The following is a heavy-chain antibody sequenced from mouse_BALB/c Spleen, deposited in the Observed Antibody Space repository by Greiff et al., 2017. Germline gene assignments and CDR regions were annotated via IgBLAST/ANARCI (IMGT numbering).Heavy chain of an antibody. Sequence: EVHLVESGPELVKPGASVKMSCKASGYTFTSYVMHWVKQKPGQGLEWIGYINPYNDGTKYNEKFKGKATLTSDKSSSTAYMELSSLTSEDSAVYYCARRSGNYWYFDVWGAGTTVTVSS. CDR2: INPYNDGT. D-gene: IGHD1-3*01. CDR1: GYTFTSYV. V-gene: IGHV1-14*01. J-gene: IGHJ1*01. CDR3: ARRSGNYWYFDV.